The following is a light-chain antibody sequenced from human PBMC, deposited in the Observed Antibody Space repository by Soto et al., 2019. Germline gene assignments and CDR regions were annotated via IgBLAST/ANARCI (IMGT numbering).Light chain of an antibody. CDR2: EVT. CDR1: SSDVGGYSY. V-gene: IGLV2-8*01. Sequence: QSVLTQPPSASGSPGQSVTISCTGTSSDVGGYSYVSWYQQYPGRAPKLMIYEVTKRPSGVPDRFSGSKSGNTASLTVSGLQAEDEADYYCSLNAASDNFYFAFGGGSKVTVL. CDR3: SLNAASDNFYFA. J-gene: IGLJ3*02.